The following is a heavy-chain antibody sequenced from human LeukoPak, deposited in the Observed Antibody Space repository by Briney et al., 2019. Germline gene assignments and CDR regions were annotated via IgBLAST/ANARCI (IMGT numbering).Heavy chain of an antibody. V-gene: IGHV5-51*01. CDR3: ARRRDLYSGSYYPFDY. J-gene: IGHJ4*02. Sequence: GESLKISCKGSGYSFTSYWIGWVRQLPGKGLKWMGIIYPGDSDARYSPSFQGQVTISADKSVSTAYLQWSSMKASDTAMYYCARRRDLYSGSYYPFDYWGQGTLVTVSS. D-gene: IGHD1-26*01. CDR1: GYSFTSYW. CDR2: IYPGDSDA.